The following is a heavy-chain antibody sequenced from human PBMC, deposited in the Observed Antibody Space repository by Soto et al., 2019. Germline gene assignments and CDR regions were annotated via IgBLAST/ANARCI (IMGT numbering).Heavy chain of an antibody. D-gene: IGHD3-9*01. CDR1: GYTFTSYG. CDR2: ISAYNGNT. CDR3: ARDYYDILTGYYNYGMDV. Sequence: ASVKVSCKASGYTFTSYGISWVRQAPGQGLEWMGWISAYNGNTNYAQKLQGRVTMTTDTSTSTAYMELRSLRSDDTAVYYCARDYYDILTGYYNYGMDVWGQGTTVTV. V-gene: IGHV1-18*01. J-gene: IGHJ6*02.